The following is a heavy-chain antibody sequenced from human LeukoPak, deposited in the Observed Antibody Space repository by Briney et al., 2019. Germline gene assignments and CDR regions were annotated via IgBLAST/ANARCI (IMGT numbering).Heavy chain of an antibody. CDR3: AKVLPGSGSGNDY. Sequence: GGSLRLSCAASGFTFSSYGMHWVRQAPGKGLEWLAYIRFDGSIKYYADSVKGRFTISRDSSKNTLYLQMNSLRAEDTAVYYCAKVLPGSGSGNDYWGQGTLVTVSS. J-gene: IGHJ4*02. D-gene: IGHD3-10*01. CDR2: IRFDGSIK. V-gene: IGHV3-30*02. CDR1: GFTFSSYG.